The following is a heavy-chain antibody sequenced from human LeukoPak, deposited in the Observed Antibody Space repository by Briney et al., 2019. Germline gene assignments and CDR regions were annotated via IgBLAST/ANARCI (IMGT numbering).Heavy chain of an antibody. CDR2: INPNSGGT. V-gene: IGHV1-2*02. Sequence: ASVKVSCRASGYIFSDYYLHWVRQAPGQGLEWMGWINPNSGGTNYAQKFQGRVSMTRDTSISTVYMELSSLRSEDTAVYYCARETDSTLFDYRGQGTLVTVSS. CDR1: GYIFSDYY. J-gene: IGHJ4*02. D-gene: IGHD2-2*01. CDR3: ARETDSTLFDY.